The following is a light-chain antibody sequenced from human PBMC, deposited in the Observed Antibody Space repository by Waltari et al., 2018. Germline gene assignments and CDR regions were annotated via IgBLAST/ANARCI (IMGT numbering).Light chain of an antibody. CDR3: QKYGTLPAT. CDR1: QSVSRY. J-gene: IGKJ1*01. Sequence: DIVLTQSPGTLSLSPGERATLSCRASQSVSRYLAWYQQKPGQAPRLLIYDASIRSSGIPDRFSGSGSGTDFSLTISRLEPEDFAVYYCQKYGTLPATFGQGTTVQMK. V-gene: IGKV3-20*01. CDR2: DAS.